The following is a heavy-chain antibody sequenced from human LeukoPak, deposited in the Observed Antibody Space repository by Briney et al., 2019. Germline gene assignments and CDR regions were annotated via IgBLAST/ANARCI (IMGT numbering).Heavy chain of an antibody. D-gene: IGHD3-22*01. CDR1: GGSISSSSYY. CDR2: IYYSGST. V-gene: IGHV4-39*07. J-gene: IGHJ5*02. CDR3: AGMIVVVETSWFDP. Sequence: SETLSLTCTVSGGSISSSSYYWGWIRQPPGKGLEWIGSIYYSGSTYYNPSLKSRVTISVDTSKNQFSLKLSSVTAADTAVYYCAGMIVVVETSWFDPWGQGTLVTVSS.